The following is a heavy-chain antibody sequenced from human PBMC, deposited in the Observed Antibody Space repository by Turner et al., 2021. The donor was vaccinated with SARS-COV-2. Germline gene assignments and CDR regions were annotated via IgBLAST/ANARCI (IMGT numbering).Heavy chain of an antibody. CDR3: ARRENGLGV. CDR1: GFSFSNYW. Sequence: EVQLVASGGGFVQPGGSLRLSCAASGFSFSNYWMHWVRQAPGKGLGWVSRIKGDGRSTTYAESVKGRFTISRDNANNALYLQMDSLRAEDTAGYYCARRENGLGVWGQGTTVTVSS. CDR2: IKGDGRST. V-gene: IGHV3-74*01. J-gene: IGHJ6*02.